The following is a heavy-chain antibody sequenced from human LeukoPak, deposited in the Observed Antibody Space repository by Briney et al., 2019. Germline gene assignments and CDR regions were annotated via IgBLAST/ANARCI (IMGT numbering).Heavy chain of an antibody. CDR1: GFTFSSYS. J-gene: IGHJ4*02. Sequence: GGSLRLSCAASGFTFSSYSINWVRQAPGKGLEWVSSISSSSSYIYYADSVKGRFTISRDNAKNSLYLQMNSLRAEDTAVYYCARRYCSGGSCLDYWGQGTLVTVSS. CDR2: ISSSSSYI. V-gene: IGHV3-21*01. D-gene: IGHD2-15*01. CDR3: ARRYCSGGSCLDY.